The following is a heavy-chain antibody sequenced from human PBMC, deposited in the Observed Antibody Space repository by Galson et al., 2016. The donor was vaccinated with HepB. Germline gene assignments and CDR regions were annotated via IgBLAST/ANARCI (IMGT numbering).Heavy chain of an antibody. J-gene: IGHJ4*02. CDR3: AKECRGGSCYPPETEG. D-gene: IGHD2-15*01. CDR2: LASDGST. CDR1: AFTLRSHA. V-gene: IGHV3-23*01. Sequence: SLRLSCAASAFTLRSHAMTWVRQAPGKGLEWVSSLASDGSTYYADSVKGRFTISRDNSKNTPYLQLSSLRAEDTAVYYCAKECRGGSCYPPETEGWGQGTLATVSS.